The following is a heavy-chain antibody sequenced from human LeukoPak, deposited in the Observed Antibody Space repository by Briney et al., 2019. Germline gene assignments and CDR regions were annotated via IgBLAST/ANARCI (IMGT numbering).Heavy chain of an antibody. D-gene: IGHD2-21*01. Sequence: PGGSLRLSCAASGFAFDDYGMSWVRQAPGKGLEWVSGINWNGGSTGYADSVKGRFTISRDNAKNSLYLQMNSLRAEDTALYYCARDHSLYYYYYMDVWGKGTTVTVSS. CDR1: GFAFDDYG. V-gene: IGHV3-20*04. J-gene: IGHJ6*03. CDR2: INWNGGST. CDR3: ARDHSLYYYYYMDV.